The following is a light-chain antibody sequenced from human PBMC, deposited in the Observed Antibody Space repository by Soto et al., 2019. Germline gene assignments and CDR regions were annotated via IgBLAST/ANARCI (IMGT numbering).Light chain of an antibody. Sequence: DIQMTQSPSTLSESVGDTVTITCRASQSISSWLAWYQQKPGKVPKLLMYKTSSLESGVPSRFSGSGSGTEFTLTISSLQADDFATYYCQQYHAYPLTFGGGTKVEI. V-gene: IGKV1-5*03. CDR2: KTS. J-gene: IGKJ4*01. CDR3: QQYHAYPLT. CDR1: QSISSW.